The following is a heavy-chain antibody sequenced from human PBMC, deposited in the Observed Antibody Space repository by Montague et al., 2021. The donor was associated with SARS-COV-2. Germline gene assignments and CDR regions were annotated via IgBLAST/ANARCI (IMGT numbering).Heavy chain of an antibody. CDR2: ISSSSSYI. V-gene: IGHV3-21*01. CDR1: GFTFSSYS. D-gene: IGHD3-22*01. J-gene: IGHJ4*02. CDR3: ARSTYYYDSSGSYYFDY. Sequence: SLRLSCAASGFTFSSYSMNWVRQAPGKGLEWVSSISSSSSYIYYADSVKGRFTISRDNAKNSLYLQMNSLRAEDTAVYYCARSTYYYDSSGSYYFDYRGRGTLVPVSS.